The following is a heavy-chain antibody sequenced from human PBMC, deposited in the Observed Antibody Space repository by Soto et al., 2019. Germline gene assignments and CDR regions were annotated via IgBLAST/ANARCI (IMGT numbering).Heavy chain of an antibody. D-gene: IGHD3-9*01. CDR1: GGSISSGGYY. V-gene: IGHV4-31*03. J-gene: IGHJ4*02. CDR3: ARVNDIWTGYYVPYFDY. Sequence: QVQLQESGPGLVKPSQTLSLTCTVSGGSISSGGYYWSWIRQHPGKGLEWIGYIYYSGSNYYNPSLKSRVTISVDTSKNQFPLKLSSVTAADTAVYYGARVNDIWTGYYVPYFDYWGQGTLVTVSS. CDR2: IYYSGSN.